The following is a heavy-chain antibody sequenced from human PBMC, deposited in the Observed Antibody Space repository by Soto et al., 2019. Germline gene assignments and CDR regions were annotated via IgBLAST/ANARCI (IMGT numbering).Heavy chain of an antibody. D-gene: IGHD6-19*01. CDR2: IIPIFGTA. Sequence: SVKVSCKASGGTFSSYAISWVRQAPGQGLEWMGGIIPIFGTANYAQKFQGRVTITADKSTSTAYMELSSLRSEDTAVYYCARDFLRQQWLVRVGAFDIWGQGTMVTVSS. J-gene: IGHJ3*02. CDR1: GGTFSSYA. V-gene: IGHV1-69*06. CDR3: ARDFLRQQWLVRVGAFDI.